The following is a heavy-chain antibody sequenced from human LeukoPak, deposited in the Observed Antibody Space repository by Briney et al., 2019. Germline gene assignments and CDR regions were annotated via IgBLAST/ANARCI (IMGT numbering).Heavy chain of an antibody. CDR3: ARDGVVVTYYFEY. CDR2: ISVGSNYI. Sequence: PGGSLRLSCAASGFTFRSYSMNWVRQAPGKGLEWVSSISVGSNYIYYADSVKGRFTISRDNAKNLVHLQMNSLRAEDTAVYYCARDGVVVTYYFEYWGQGTMVTVSA. V-gene: IGHV3-21*06. D-gene: IGHD4-23*01. CDR1: GFTFRSYS. J-gene: IGHJ4*02.